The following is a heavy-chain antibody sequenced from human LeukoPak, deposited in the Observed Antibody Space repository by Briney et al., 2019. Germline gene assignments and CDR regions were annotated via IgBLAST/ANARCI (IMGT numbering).Heavy chain of an antibody. CDR1: GYTFTSYD. CDR2: MNPNSGNT. V-gene: IGHV1-8*03. Sequence: GASVKVSCKASGYTFTSYDINWVRQATGQGLEWMGWMNPNSGNTGYAQKFQGRVTITRNTSISTAYMELSSLRSEDTAVYYCARRYYDFWSGYYPFDYWGQGTLVTVSS. CDR3: ARRYYDFWSGYYPFDY. D-gene: IGHD3-3*01. J-gene: IGHJ4*02.